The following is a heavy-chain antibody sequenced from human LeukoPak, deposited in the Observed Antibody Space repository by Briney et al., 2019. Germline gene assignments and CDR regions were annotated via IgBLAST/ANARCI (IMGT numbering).Heavy chain of an antibody. D-gene: IGHD6-13*01. Sequence: PGDSLRLSCAASGFDFNSYSITWVRQTPGTGLAWVCSIGGRDGPTYFGDSVKGRFTISRDSSKRSVTLQMNGLTADDTAVYFCARGRTGAAAGTWFDFWGQGTLVTVSS. CDR1: GFDFNSYS. V-gene: IGHV3-23*01. J-gene: IGHJ4*02. CDR2: IGGRDGPT. CDR3: ARGRTGAAAGTWFDF.